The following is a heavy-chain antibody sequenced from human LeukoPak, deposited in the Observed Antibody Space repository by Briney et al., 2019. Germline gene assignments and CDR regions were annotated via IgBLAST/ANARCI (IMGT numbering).Heavy chain of an antibody. CDR2: TSGSGGST. CDR3: AKAQHNPYCGGDCYSGLDY. V-gene: IGHV3-23*01. Sequence: GGSLRLSCAVSGFTFSTYAMYWVRQAPGKGLEWVSITSGSGGSTYYADSVKGRFTISRDNSKNTLYLQMNSLRAEHTAVYYCAKAQHNPYCGGDCYSGLDYWGQGTLATVSS. CDR1: GFTFSTYA. J-gene: IGHJ4*02. D-gene: IGHD2-21*02.